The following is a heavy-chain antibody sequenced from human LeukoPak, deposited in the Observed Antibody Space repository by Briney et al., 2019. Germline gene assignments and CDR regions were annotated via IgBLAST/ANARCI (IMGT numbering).Heavy chain of an antibody. CDR3: AKGGWCSGGSCYGFNWFDP. CDR2: IYTSGST. J-gene: IGHJ5*02. Sequence: SETLSLTCTVSGGSISGYYWSWIRQPAGKGLEWIGRIYTSGSTNYNPSLKSRVTISVDTSKNQFSLKLSSVTAADTAVYYCAKGGWCSGGSCYGFNWFDPWGQGTLVTVSS. CDR1: GGSISGYY. D-gene: IGHD2-15*01. V-gene: IGHV4-4*07.